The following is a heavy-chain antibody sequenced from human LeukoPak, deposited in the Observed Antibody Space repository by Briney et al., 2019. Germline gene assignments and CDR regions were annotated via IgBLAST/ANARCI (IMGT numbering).Heavy chain of an antibody. D-gene: IGHD3/OR15-3a*01. CDR1: GYTFTGYY. J-gene: IGHJ6*02. V-gene: IGHV1-8*02. CDR3: ARKTSTRWRTGYLYGMDV. CDR2: MNPNSGNT. Sequence: ASVKVSCKASGYTFTGYYMHWVRQAPGQGLEWMGWMNPNSGNTGYAQKFQGRVTMTRNTSISTAYMELSSLRSEDTAVYYCARKTSTRWRTGYLYGMDVWGQGTTVTVSS.